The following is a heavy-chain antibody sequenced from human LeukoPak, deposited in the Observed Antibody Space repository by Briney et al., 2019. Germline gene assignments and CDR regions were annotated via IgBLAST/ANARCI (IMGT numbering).Heavy chain of an antibody. CDR2: INHSGST. D-gene: IGHD3-22*01. Sequence: PSETLSLTCAVYGGSFSGYYWSWIRQPPGKGLEWIGEINHSGSTNYNPSLKSRVTISVDTSKNQFSLKLSSVTAADTAVYYCARITYYYDSPPDWGQGTLVTVSS. J-gene: IGHJ4*02. CDR1: GGSFSGYY. CDR3: ARITYYYDSPPD. V-gene: IGHV4-34*01.